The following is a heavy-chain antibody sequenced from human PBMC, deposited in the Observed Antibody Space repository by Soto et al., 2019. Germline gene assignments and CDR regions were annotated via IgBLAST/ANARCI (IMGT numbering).Heavy chain of an antibody. CDR2: IYHSGST. Sequence: VQLLESGGGLGQPGGSLRLSCTASRFTFSSYIMNWVRQAPGKGLEWIGEIYHSGSTNYNPSLKSRVTISVDKSKNQFSLKLSSVTAADTAVYYCARGVGAPHYFDYWGQGTLVTVSS. CDR3: ARGVGAPHYFDY. CDR1: RFTFSSYIM. J-gene: IGHJ4*02. D-gene: IGHD1-26*01. V-gene: IGHV4-4*02.